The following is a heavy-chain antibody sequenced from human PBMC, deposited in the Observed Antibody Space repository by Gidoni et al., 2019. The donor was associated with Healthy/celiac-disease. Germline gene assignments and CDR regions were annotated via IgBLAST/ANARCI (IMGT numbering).Heavy chain of an antibody. CDR1: GFTFSSYA. D-gene: IGHD2-2*01. J-gene: IGHJ5*02. CDR3: AKGGRSTSKFDP. Sequence: EVQLLESGGGLVQPGGSLRLSCAASGFTFSSYAMSWVRQAPGKGLEWVSDISGSGGSTYYADSVKGRFTSSRDNSKNTLYLQMNSLRAEDTAVYYCAKGGRSTSKFDPWGQGTLVTVSS. CDR2: ISGSGGST. V-gene: IGHV3-23*01.